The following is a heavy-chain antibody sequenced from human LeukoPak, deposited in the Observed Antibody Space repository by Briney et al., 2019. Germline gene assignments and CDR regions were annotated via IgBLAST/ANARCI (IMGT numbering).Heavy chain of an antibody. CDR3: ASTRDPQNFDY. J-gene: IGHJ4*02. Sequence: SETLSLTCTVSGGSISTYYWSWIRQPPGKGLEWIGYIYYSGSTNYNPSLKSRVTISVDTPKNQFSLKLSSVTAADTAVYYCASTRDPQNFDYWGQGTLVTVSS. D-gene: IGHD5-24*01. CDR2: IYYSGST. V-gene: IGHV4-59*01. CDR1: GGSISTYY.